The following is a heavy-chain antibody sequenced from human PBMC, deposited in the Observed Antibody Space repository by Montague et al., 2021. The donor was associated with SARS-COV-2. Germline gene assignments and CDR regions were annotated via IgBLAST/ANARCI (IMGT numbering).Heavy chain of an antibody. Sequence: SETLSLTCTVSGGSVSGSYWSWIRQPPGKGLEWIAEINHSGSTDYNPSLKSRVTISVDTSKNQFSLKLTSVTAADTAVYYCAGTEGRDWYREVDYWGQGTLVTVSS. D-gene: IGHD2-21*02. J-gene: IGHJ4*02. V-gene: IGHV4-34*01. CDR1: GGSVSGSY. CDR3: AGTEGRDWYREVDY. CDR2: INHSGST.